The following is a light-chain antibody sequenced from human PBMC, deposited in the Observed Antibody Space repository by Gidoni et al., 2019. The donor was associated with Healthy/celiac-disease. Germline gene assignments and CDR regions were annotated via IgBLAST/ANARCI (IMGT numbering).Light chain of an antibody. CDR3: GSYAGSYPWV. J-gene: IGLJ2*01. CDR1: SSDVGGYNY. CDR2: DVS. V-gene: IGLV2-11*01. Sequence: QSALTQPRSVSGSPGQSVTISCTGTSSDVGGYNYVSWYQQHPGKAPKLMIYDVSKRPSGVPDRFSGSKSGNTASLTISGLQAEDGADYYCGSYAGSYPWVFGGGTKLTVL.